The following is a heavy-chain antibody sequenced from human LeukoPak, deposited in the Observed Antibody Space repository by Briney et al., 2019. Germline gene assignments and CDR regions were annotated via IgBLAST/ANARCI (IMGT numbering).Heavy chain of an antibody. CDR2: ISSSSSYI. V-gene: IGHV3-21*01. CDR1: GFTFSSYS. J-gene: IGHJ4*02. D-gene: IGHD2-2*01. Sequence: GGSLRLSCAASGFTFSSYSMNWVRPAPGKGLEWVSSISSSSSYIYYADSVKGRFTISRDNAKNSLYLQMNSLRAEDTAVYYCARDLEPSSTSCYDYWGQGTLVTVSS. CDR3: ARDLEPSSTSCYDY.